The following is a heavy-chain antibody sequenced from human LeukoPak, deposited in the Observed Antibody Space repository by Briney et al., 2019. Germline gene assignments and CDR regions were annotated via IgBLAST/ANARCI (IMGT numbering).Heavy chain of an antibody. D-gene: IGHD2-21*01. CDR2: ISSDGSNT. J-gene: IGHJ4*02. CDR3: ARVGGAIPGGLFDY. CDR1: GFTFSSYW. V-gene: IGHV3-74*01. Sequence: PGGSLRLSCAASGFTFSSYWMHWARQDAGKGLVWVARISSDGSNTIYADSVKGRFTISRDNAKNTLYLQMNSLRAEDTAVYYCARVGGAIPGGLFDYWGQGTLVTVSS.